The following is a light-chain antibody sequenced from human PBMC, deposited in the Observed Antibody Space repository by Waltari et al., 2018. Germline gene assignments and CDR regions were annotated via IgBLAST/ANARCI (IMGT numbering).Light chain of an antibody. J-gene: IGLJ3*02. CDR2: DVS. Sequence: QSALTQPASVSGSPGQSITISCTGTSSDVGGYNYVSWYQQHPGKVPKLLIFDVSNRPSGGSNGFSGSKSGNTASLPISGLQAEDESDYYCCSFTSRSTWVFGGGTKLTVL. CDR1: SSDVGGYNY. V-gene: IGLV2-14*01. CDR3: CSFTSRSTWV.